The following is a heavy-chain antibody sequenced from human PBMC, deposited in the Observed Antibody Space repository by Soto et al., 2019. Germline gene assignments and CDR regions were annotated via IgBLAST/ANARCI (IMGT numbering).Heavy chain of an antibody. CDR3: ARVYDSSGYYSLYYYYYGMDV. D-gene: IGHD3-22*01. J-gene: IGHJ6*02. CDR2: ISSSSSYI. V-gene: IGHV3-21*01. CDR1: GFTFSSYS. Sequence: PGGSLRLSCAASGFTFSSYSMNWVRQAPGKGLEWVSSISSSSSYIYYADSVKGRFTISRDNAKNSLYLQMNSLRAEDTAVYYCARVYDSSGYYSLYYYYYGMDVWGQGTTVTVSS.